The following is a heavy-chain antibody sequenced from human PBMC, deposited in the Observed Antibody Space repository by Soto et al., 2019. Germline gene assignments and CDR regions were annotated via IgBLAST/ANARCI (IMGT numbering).Heavy chain of an antibody. V-gene: IGHV4-30-4*01. Sequence: QVQLRESGPGLVKPSQTLSLTCTVSGGSISSGDYYWSWIRQPPGKGLEWIGYFYYSGNTFYNPSVKSRAHISVDTSKNQFSLNLNSVTAADTAVYYCARDYGDYGDAFDIWGLGTMVTVSS. D-gene: IGHD4-17*01. J-gene: IGHJ3*02. CDR3: ARDYGDYGDAFDI. CDR1: GGSISSGDYY. CDR2: FYYSGNT.